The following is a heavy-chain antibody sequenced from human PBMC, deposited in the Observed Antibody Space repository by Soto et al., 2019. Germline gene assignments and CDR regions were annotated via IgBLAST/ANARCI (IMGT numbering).Heavy chain of an antibody. V-gene: IGHV3-21*01. J-gene: IGHJ6*02. CDR1: GFTFSSYT. D-gene: IGHD4-17*01. CDR3: ASHSFRDYLYYYYGIEV. Sequence: EVQLVESGGGLVKPGGSLRLSCAASGFTFSSYTMNWVRQAPGRGLEWVSSIGTSSSYIYYADSVKGRFTISRDNAKKSLFLQMNGLRDDDTAGYYCASHSFRDYLYYYYGIEVLGQGTTVTGSS. CDR2: IGTSSSYI.